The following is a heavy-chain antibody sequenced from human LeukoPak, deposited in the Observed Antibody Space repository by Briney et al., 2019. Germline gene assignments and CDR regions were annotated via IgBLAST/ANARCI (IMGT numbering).Heavy chain of an antibody. CDR3: AREINYYDSSGDAFDI. V-gene: IGHV4-4*07. Sequence: PSETLYLTCTVSGGSISSYYWSWIRQPAGKGLEWIGRIYTSGSTNYNPSLKSRVTMSVDTSKNQFSLKLSSVTAADTAVYYCAREINYYDSSGDAFDIWGQGTMVTVSS. D-gene: IGHD3-22*01. J-gene: IGHJ3*02. CDR1: GGSISSYY. CDR2: IYTSGST.